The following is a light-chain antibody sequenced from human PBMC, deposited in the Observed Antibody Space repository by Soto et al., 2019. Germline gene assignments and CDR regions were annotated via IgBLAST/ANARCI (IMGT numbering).Light chain of an antibody. Sequence: IVLTQSPGTLSFSPGGRATLSYGASQSVSSYLAWYQQKPGQAPRLLIYDASNRATGIPARFSGSGSGTDFTRTISSLEPEDFAAYDWQQRSNWPLTFGGGTKVDIK. CDR1: QSVSSY. CDR3: QQRSNWPLT. CDR2: DAS. J-gene: IGKJ4*01. V-gene: IGKV3-11*01.